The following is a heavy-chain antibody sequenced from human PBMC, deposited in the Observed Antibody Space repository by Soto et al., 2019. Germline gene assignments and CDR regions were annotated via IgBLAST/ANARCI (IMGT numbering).Heavy chain of an antibody. D-gene: IGHD2-2*01. CDR1: GGSISSSSYY. CDR2: IYYSGST. CDR3: ASLIVVVPAAMKEYYYYYMDV. Sequence: PSETLSLTCTVSGGSISSSSYYWGWIRQPPGKGLEWIGSIYYSGSTYYNPSLKSRVTISVDTSKNQFSLKLSSVTAADTAVYYCASLIVVVPAAMKEYYYYYMDVWGKGTTVTVSS. J-gene: IGHJ6*03. V-gene: IGHV4-39*01.